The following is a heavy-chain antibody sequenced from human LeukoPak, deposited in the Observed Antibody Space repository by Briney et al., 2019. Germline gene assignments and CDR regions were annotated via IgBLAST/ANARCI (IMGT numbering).Heavy chain of an antibody. J-gene: IGHJ4*02. Sequence: GASVKVSCKASGYTFTSYGISWVRQAPGQGLEWMGWISAYNGNTNYAQKFQGRVTITTDESTSTAYMELSSLRSEDTAVYYCARVRSSSWYPFDYWGQGTLVTVSS. CDR2: ISAYNGNT. CDR1: GYTFTSYG. CDR3: ARVRSSSWYPFDY. D-gene: IGHD6-13*01. V-gene: IGHV1-18*01.